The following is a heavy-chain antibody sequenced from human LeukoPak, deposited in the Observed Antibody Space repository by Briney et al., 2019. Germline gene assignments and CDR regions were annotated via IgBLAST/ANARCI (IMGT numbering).Heavy chain of an antibody. V-gene: IGHV4-31*03. CDR2: IYYSGST. CDR1: GGSISSCGYY. D-gene: IGHD2-2*01. Sequence: PSETLSLTCTVSGGSISSCGYYWSWIRQHPGKGLEWIGYIYYSGSTYYNPSLKSRVTISVDTSKNQFSLKLSSVTAADTAVYYCARLISFQYNWFDPWGQGTLVTVSS. CDR3: ARLISFQYNWFDP. J-gene: IGHJ5*02.